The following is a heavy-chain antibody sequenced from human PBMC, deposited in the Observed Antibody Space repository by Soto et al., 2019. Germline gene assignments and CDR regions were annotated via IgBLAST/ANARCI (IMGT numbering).Heavy chain of an antibody. V-gene: IGHV3-33*01. CDR3: ARDLSIFGDFDY. CDR1: GFSFSKFG. D-gene: IGHD3-3*01. Sequence: QVQLVESGGGVVQPGRSLRLPCVGSGFSFSKFGMHWVRQSPGQGLEWVAFIRFDGSEEYFADSVKGRFTISRDNSKSTLYLQMNSLRAEDSAVYYCARDLSIFGDFDYWGQGTLVTVSS. CDR2: IRFDGSEE. J-gene: IGHJ4*02.